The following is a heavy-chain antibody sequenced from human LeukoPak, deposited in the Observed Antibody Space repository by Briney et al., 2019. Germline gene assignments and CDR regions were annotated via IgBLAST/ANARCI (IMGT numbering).Heavy chain of an antibody. CDR3: ARLKHDYGDCFDY. V-gene: IGHV3-30*03. J-gene: IGHJ4*02. CDR1: GFTFSSYW. D-gene: IGHD4-17*01. Sequence: GGSLRLSCAASGFTFSSYWMNWARQAPGKGLEWVAVISYDGSNKYYADSVKGRFTISRDNSKNTLYLQMNSLRAEDTAVYYCARLKHDYGDCFDYWGQGTLVTVSS. CDR2: ISYDGSNK.